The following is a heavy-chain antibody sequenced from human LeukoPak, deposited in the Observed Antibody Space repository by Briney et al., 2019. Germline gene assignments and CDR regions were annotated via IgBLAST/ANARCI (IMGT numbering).Heavy chain of an antibody. CDR3: ARTIISSGWYASFDY. V-gene: IGHV3-21*01. J-gene: IGHJ4*02. CDR1: GFTFSSYS. D-gene: IGHD6-19*01. CDR2: ISSSSSYI. Sequence: GGSLRLSCAASGFTFSSYSMNWVRQAPGKGLEWVSSISSSSSYIYYADSVKGRFTISRDNAKNSLYLQMNSLRAEDTAAYYCARTIISSGWYASFDYWGQGTLVTVSS.